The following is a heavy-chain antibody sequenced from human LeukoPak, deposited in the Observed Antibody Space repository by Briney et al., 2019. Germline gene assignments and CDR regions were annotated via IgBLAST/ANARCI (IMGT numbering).Heavy chain of an antibody. CDR1: GFTFSDYT. Sequence: GGSLRLSCAASGFTFSDYTMNWVRQAPGKGLEWVSSISPSSSYMYCADSVKGRFTISRDNTKNSLYLQMNSLRAEDTAVYYCARATWDSWGQGALVTVSS. CDR3: ARATWDS. CDR2: ISPSSSYM. D-gene: IGHD2-15*01. V-gene: IGHV3-21*01. J-gene: IGHJ4*02.